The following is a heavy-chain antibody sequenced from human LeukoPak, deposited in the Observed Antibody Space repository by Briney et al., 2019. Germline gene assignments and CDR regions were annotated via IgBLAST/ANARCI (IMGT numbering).Heavy chain of an antibody. J-gene: IGHJ4*02. D-gene: IGHD3-10*01. CDR2: ISSSGSTI. V-gene: IGHV3-48*03. CDR3: APYYYGSGSATNSFDY. Sequence: GGSLRLSCAASGFTFSSYEMNWVRQAPGKGLEWVSYISSSGSTIYYADSVKGRFTISRDNAKNSLYLQMNSLRAEDTAAYYCAPYYYGSGSATNSFDYWGQGTLVTVSS. CDR1: GFTFSSYE.